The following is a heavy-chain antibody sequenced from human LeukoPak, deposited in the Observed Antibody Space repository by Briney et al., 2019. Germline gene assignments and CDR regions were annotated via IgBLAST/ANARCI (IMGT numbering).Heavy chain of an antibody. J-gene: IGHJ4*02. D-gene: IGHD2-15*01. V-gene: IGHV3-23*01. CDR1: GFTFSNYA. CDR3: ARDRGYCSGGSCYRSPSLISYYFDY. Sequence: GGSLRLSCAASGFTFSNYAMSWVRQAPGKGLEWVSALSGSSISTHYADSVKGRFTISRDNSKNTLYLQMNSLRAEDTAVYYCARDRGYCSGGSCYRSPSLISYYFDYWGQGTLVTVSS. CDR2: LSGSSIST.